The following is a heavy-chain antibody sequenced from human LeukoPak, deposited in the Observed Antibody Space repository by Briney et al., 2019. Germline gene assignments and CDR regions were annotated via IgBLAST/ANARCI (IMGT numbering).Heavy chain of an antibody. J-gene: IGHJ3*02. CDR2: ISYDGGKK. CDR3: AKGKQQWWTFDALDI. Sequence: PGRSLRLSCEAAGFSFSTYGMHWVRQAPGRGLEWVALISYDGGKKYYADSVKGRFTITRDNSKNTLYLQINSLIPDDTAVYYCAKGKQQWWTFDALDIWGQGTTVTVSS. V-gene: IGHV3-30*18. CDR1: GFSFSTYG. D-gene: IGHD5-18*01.